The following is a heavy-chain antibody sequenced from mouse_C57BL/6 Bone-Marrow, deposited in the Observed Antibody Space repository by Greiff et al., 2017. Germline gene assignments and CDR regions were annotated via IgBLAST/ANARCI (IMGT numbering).Heavy chain of an antibody. V-gene: IGHV5-4*01. D-gene: IGHD1-1*01. Sequence: DVQLQESGGGLVKPGGSLKLSCAASGFTFSSYAMSWVRQTPEKRLEWVATISDGGSYTYYPDNVKGRFTISIDNAKNNLYLQMSHLKSEDTAMYYCAREDYGSSQFAYWGQGTLVTVSA. CDR1: GFTFSSYA. J-gene: IGHJ3*01. CDR2: ISDGGSYT. CDR3: AREDYGSSQFAY.